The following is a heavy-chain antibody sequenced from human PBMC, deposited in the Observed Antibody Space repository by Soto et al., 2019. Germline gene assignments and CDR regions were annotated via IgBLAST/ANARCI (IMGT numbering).Heavy chain of an antibody. D-gene: IGHD2-15*01. CDR1: GASISSGGYY. V-gene: IGHV4-31*03. J-gene: IGHJ4*02. CDR2: IYYIGTT. Sequence: NPSETLSLTCTVSGASISSGGYYWGWIRQHPGKGLEWIGYIYYIGTTYYNPSLKSRVTISVETSKNQFSLKLSSVTAADTSLYYCARCSGSILEIDYFDYWGQGTLVTVSS. CDR3: ARCSGSILEIDYFDY.